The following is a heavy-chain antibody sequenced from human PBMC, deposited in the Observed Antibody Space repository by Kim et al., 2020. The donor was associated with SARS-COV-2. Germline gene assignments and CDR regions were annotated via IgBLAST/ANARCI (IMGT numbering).Heavy chain of an antibody. J-gene: IGHJ6*02. V-gene: IGHV1-69*13. CDR2: IIPIFGTA. D-gene: IGHD3-16*02. CDR3: AREAPGVTFGGVIVADYYYYGMDV. CDR1: GGTFSSYA. Sequence: SVKVSCKASGGTFSSYAISWVRQAPGQGLEWMGGIIPIFGTANYAQKFQGRVTITADESTSTAYMELSSLRSEDTAVYYCAREAPGVTFGGVIVADYYYYGMDVWGQGTTVTVSS.